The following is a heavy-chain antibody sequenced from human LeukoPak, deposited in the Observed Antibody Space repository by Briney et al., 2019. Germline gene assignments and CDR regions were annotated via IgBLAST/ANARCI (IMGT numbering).Heavy chain of an antibody. CDR3: ARDKRVGATILDY. J-gene: IGHJ4*02. CDR2: IKQDGSEI. V-gene: IGHV3-7*01. D-gene: IGHD1-26*01. Sequence: GGSLRLSCAASGFTFSSYWMSWVRQAPGKGLEWVANIKQDGSEIYYVDSVKGRFTISRDNAKSSLSLQMNSLTAEDTAVYYCARDKRVGATILDYWGQGTLVTVSS. CDR1: GFTFSSYW.